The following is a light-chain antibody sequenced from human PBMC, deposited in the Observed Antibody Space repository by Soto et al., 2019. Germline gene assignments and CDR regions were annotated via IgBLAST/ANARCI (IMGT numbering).Light chain of an antibody. V-gene: IGKV1-39*01. CDR2: AAS. CDR3: QQSSNLPYT. Sequence: DIQMTQSPSSLSASVGDRVTISCRASQTISTYLNWYQQNPGKAPKLLIYAASSMQIGVPSRFSGSGYGTDFTLTISSLKPEDFETYYCQQSSNLPYTFGQGTKLEIK. J-gene: IGKJ2*01. CDR1: QTISTY.